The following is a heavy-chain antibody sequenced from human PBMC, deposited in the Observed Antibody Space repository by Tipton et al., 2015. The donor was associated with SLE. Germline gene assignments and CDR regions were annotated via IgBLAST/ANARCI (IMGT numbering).Heavy chain of an antibody. D-gene: IGHD1-14*01. J-gene: IGHJ5*02. CDR2: IYHSGST. CDR1: GGSISSHY. Sequence: TLSLTCTVSGGSISSHYWSWIRQPPGKGLEWIGYIYHSGSTYYNPSLKSRVTISVDRSKNQFSLKLSSVTAADTAVYYCARGLSGWWFDPWGQGTLVTVSS. V-gene: IGHV4-30-2*01. CDR3: ARGLSGWWFDP.